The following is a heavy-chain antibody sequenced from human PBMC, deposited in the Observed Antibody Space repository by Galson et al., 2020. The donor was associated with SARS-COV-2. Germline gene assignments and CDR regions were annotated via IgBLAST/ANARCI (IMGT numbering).Heavy chain of an antibody. CDR3: AGSVASAGSLHI. J-gene: IGHJ3*02. CDR2: TYYRSQWST. CDR1: GDSVSSNSAA. V-gene: IGHV6-1*01. Sequence: SQTLSLTCAISGDSVSSNSAAWNWIRQSPSRGLEWLGRTYYRSQWSTDYAVSVKSRITINPDTSKNQFSLQLNSVTPEDTAIYYCAGSVASAGSLHIWGQGTMVIVSS. D-gene: IGHD6-13*01.